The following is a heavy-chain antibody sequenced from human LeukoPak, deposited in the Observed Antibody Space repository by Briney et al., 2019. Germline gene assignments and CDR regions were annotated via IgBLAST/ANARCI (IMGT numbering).Heavy chain of an antibody. D-gene: IGHD6-6*01. J-gene: IGHJ4*02. CDR2: ITWNSDYI. CDR1: GFNFDDYA. CDR3: ARGGIAARRGGLFDY. V-gene: IGHV3-9*01. Sequence: GGSLRLSCAASGFNFDDYAMHWVRQAPGKGLEWVSGITWNSDYIAYADSVKGRFTISRDNAKNSLYLQMNSLRAEDTAVYYCARGGIAARRGGLFDYWGRGTLVTVSS.